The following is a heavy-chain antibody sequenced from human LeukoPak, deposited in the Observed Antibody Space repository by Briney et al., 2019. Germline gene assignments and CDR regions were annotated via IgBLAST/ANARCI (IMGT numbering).Heavy chain of an antibody. V-gene: IGHV3-7*03. CDR1: GFTFSSYW. D-gene: IGHD2-2*01. Sequence: GGSLRLSCAASGFTFSSYWMSWVRQAPRKGLEWVANIKQDGSEKYYVDSVKGRFTISRDNAKNSLYLQMNSLRAEDTAVYYCAKAPWDIVVVPAAQYYYYYYMDVWGKGTTVTVSS. J-gene: IGHJ6*03. CDR2: IKQDGSEK. CDR3: AKAPWDIVVVPAAQYYYYYYMDV.